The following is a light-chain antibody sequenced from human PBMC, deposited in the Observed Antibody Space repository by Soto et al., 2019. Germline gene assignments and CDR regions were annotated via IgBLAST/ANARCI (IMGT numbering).Light chain of an antibody. CDR3: QQYNNWPPG. J-gene: IGKJ3*01. CDR2: GAS. CDR1: QSVSGN. Sequence: EIVMTQAPATLSVSPGKRAQLSCRARQSVSGNLDWYQQKPGQDPRLLIYGASTWSTGIPARFSGSGSGTEFTLIIGSLQSEDFAVYYCQQYNNWPPGFGPGTKVDIK. V-gene: IGKV3-15*01.